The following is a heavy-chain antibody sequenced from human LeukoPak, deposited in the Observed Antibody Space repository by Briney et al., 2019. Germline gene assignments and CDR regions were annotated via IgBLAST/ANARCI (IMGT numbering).Heavy chain of an antibody. D-gene: IGHD3-9*01. Sequence: GGSLRLSCAASGFTFSSYGMHWVRQAPGKGPEWVAVIWYDGSNKYYADSVKGRFTISRDNSKNTLYLQMNSLRAEDTAVYYCARDQIILTGDYYFDYWGQGTLVTVSS. J-gene: IGHJ4*02. CDR3: ARDQIILTGDYYFDY. CDR2: IWYDGSNK. V-gene: IGHV3-33*01. CDR1: GFTFSSYG.